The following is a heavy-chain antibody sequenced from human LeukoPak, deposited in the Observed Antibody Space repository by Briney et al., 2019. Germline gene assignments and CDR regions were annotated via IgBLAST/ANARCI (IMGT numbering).Heavy chain of an antibody. V-gene: IGHV1-2*02. CDR2: INPNSGGT. D-gene: IGHD5-18*01. J-gene: IGHJ6*02. Sequence: GASVTVSCKASGYTFTGYYMHWVRQAPGQGPGWMGWINPNSGGTNYAQKFQGRVTMTRDTSISTAYMELSRLRSDDTAVYYCARGWERGYSYALPYGMDVWGQGTTVTVSS. CDR3: ARGWERGYSYALPYGMDV. CDR1: GYTFTGYY.